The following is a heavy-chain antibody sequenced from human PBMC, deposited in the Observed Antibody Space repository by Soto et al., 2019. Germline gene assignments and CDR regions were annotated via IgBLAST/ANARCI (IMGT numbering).Heavy chain of an antibody. Sequence: EVQLVESGGGLIQPGGSLRLSCAASGFTVTSYYMSWVRHAPGKGLEWVSRINSDGSSTSYADSVKGRFTISRDNAKNTLYLQMNSLRAEDTAVYYCAIRASYYDSSGYFDYWGQGTLVTVSS. J-gene: IGHJ4*02. D-gene: IGHD3-22*01. V-gene: IGHV3-74*02. CDR2: INSDGSST. CDR1: GFTVTSYY. CDR3: AIRASYYDSSGYFDY.